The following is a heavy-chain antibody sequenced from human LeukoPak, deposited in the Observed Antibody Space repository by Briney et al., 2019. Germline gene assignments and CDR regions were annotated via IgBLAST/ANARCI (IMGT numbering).Heavy chain of an antibody. V-gene: IGHV3-30*02. CDR2: IRYDGNKK. Sequence: GGSLRLSCAASGSTFSSYAMYWVRQPPGKGLEWVAFIRYDGNKKYYADSVKGRFTISRDNSRNTVYLQMNSPTSEDTAVYYCAKLLLETGGIGEEFDYWGQGTLVTVSS. CDR1: GSTFSSYA. CDR3: AKLLLETGGIGEEFDY. D-gene: IGHD1-26*01. J-gene: IGHJ4*02.